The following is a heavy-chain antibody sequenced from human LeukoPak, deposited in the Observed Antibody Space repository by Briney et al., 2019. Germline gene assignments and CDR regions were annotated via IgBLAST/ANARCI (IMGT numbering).Heavy chain of an antibody. D-gene: IGHD3-16*01. V-gene: IGHV1-2*02. Sequence: GASVKVSCKASGYTFTGYYMHWVRQAPGQGLEWMGWINPNSGGTNYAQKFQGRVTMTRDTSISTAYMELGRLRSDDTAVYYCARRDEDGGGSYYYYGMDVWGQGTTVTVSS. CDR1: GYTFTGYY. CDR3: ARRDEDGGGSYYYYGMDV. CDR2: INPNSGGT. J-gene: IGHJ6*02.